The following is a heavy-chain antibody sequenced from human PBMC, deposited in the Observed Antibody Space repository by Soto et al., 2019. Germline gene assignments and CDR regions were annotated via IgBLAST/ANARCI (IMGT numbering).Heavy chain of an antibody. CDR2: IKTDGYAA. CDR3: IRESGVAAEC. Sequence: VESVGVLVQPGGSLRLSCVASGFTFESHWMHWVRQAPGEGLVWVSRIKTDGYAAAYADSVKGRFNISRDNTKNTVYLQMNRLRAEDTAVYFCIRESGVAAECWGQGALVTVSS. V-gene: IGHV3-74*01. D-gene: IGHD6-19*01. J-gene: IGHJ4*02. CDR1: GFTFESHW.